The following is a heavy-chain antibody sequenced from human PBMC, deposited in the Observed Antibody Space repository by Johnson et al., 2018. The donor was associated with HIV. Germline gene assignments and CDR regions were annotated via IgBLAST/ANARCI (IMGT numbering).Heavy chain of an antibody. CDR2: ISHDGSHK. V-gene: IGHV3-30*03. D-gene: IGHD1-20*01. CDR3: AREVRYNWNQVPAVDI. Sequence: QVQLVESGGGVVQPGRSLRLSCAASGFTFSSMHWDRQAPGKGLEWVAVISHDGSHKYYADSVKGRFTISRDNAKKSLYLQMNSLRAEDTALYYWAREVRYNWNQVPAVDIWGQGTMVTISS. J-gene: IGHJ3*02. CDR1: GFTFSS.